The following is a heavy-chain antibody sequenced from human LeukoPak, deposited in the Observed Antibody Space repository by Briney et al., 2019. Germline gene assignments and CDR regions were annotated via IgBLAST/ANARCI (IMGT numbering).Heavy chain of an antibody. CDR2: ITASGTAM. J-gene: IGHJ4*02. Sequence: GGSLRLSCAASGFTFSSYAMSWVRQAPGKGLEWVSHITASGTAMFYADSVKGRFTISRDNAKNSLYLQMNSLRDEDTAVYYCASSGSYRFDYWGQGTLVTVSS. D-gene: IGHD1-26*01. CDR1: GFTFSSYA. CDR3: ASSGSYRFDY. V-gene: IGHV3-48*02.